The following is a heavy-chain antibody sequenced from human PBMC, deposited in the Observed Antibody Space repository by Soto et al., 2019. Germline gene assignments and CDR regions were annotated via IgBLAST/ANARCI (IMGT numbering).Heavy chain of an antibody. CDR1: GYTFTGYY. CDR2: IDPDTGDT. Sequence: QVRLVQSGAEVKKPGASVKVSCKASGYTFTGYYLHWVRQAPGRGPEWMGRIDPDTGDTDSSHKYYGRVTLTRDTAIDTAYMEVTGLTLDDTATYYCARGPLEWGQGTLVTVSS. V-gene: IGHV1-2*02. J-gene: IGHJ4*02. CDR3: ARGPLE.